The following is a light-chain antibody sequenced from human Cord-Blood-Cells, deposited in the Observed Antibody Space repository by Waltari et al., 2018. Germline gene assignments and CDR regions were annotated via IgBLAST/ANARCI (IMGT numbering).Light chain of an antibody. V-gene: IGKV3-20*01. CDR1: QSVSSSY. CDR3: QQYGSSRLT. CDR2: GVS. J-gene: IGKJ4*01. Sequence: EIVLTQSPGTLSLSPGERATLSCRASQSVSSSYLAWYQQNPGQAPRLLIYGVSSRATGIPDRFSGSGSGTDFTCTISRLEAEDLAVYYCQQYGSSRLTCGVGTKVEMK.